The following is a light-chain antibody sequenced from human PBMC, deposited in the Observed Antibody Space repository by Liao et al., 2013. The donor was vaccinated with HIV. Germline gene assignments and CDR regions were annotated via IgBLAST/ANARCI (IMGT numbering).Light chain of an antibody. CDR3: QVWDSTSDSRV. J-gene: IGLJ3*02. Sequence: SYVLTQPPSVSVAPGKAARITCGGDNIGSHSVHWYQQKPGQAPVLVISYDSDRPSGIPERFSGSNSGNTATLTISRVEAGDEADYYCQVWDSTSDSRVFGGGTKLTVL. V-gene: IGLV3-21*04. CDR1: NIGSHS. CDR2: YDS.